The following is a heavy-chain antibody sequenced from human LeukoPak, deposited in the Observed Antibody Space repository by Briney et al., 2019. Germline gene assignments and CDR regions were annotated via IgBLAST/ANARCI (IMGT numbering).Heavy chain of an antibody. CDR2: ISYDGTNK. V-gene: IGHV3-30*04. Sequence: GRSLRLSCVASGFIFSSYALHWVRQAPGKGLEWVAFISYDGTNKYYADSVKGRFTISRDNSKNTLSLLMNSLRAEDAAVYYCARDRSMTPFDYWGHGTLVTVSS. J-gene: IGHJ4*01. CDR1: GFIFSSYA. CDR3: ARDRSMTPFDY. D-gene: IGHD3-10*01.